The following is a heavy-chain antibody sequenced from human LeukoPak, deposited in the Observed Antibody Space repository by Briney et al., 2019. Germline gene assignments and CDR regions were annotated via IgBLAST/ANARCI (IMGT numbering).Heavy chain of an antibody. CDR2: IYYSGST. CDR3: ARGPLSYSYGTPNLDY. V-gene: IGHV4-31*03. D-gene: IGHD5-18*01. Sequence: SETLSLTCTVSGGSISSGGYYWSWIRQHPGKGLEWIGYIYYSGSTYYNPSLKSRVTISVDTSKNQFSLKLSSVTAADTAVYYCARGPLSYSYGTPNLDYWGQGTLVTVSS. CDR1: GGSISSGGYY. J-gene: IGHJ4*02.